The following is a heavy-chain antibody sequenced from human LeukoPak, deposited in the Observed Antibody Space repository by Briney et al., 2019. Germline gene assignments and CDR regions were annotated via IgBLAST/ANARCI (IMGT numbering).Heavy chain of an antibody. J-gene: IGHJ4*02. Sequence: SETLSLTCTVSGGSISSGGYYWSWIRQHPGKGLEWIGYIYYSGSTYYNPSLKSRVTISVVTSKNQFSLKLSSVTAADTAVYYCARGEYDVLTGPAYFDYWGQGTLVTVSS. CDR2: IYYSGST. CDR1: GGSISSGGYY. CDR3: ARGEYDVLTGPAYFDY. V-gene: IGHV4-31*03. D-gene: IGHD3-9*01.